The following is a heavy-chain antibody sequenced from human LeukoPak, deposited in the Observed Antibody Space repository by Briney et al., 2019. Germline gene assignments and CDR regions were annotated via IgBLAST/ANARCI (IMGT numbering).Heavy chain of an antibody. CDR1: GGSISSYY. CDR3: TRGDGY. J-gene: IGHJ4*02. Sequence: PSETLSPTCTVSGGSISSYYWSWIRQPPGKGLKWIGNIYYSGYTTYSPSLRSRVTISVDTSKNQFSLKLSSVTAADTAVYYCTRGDGYWGQGTLVTVSS. CDR2: IYYSGYT. V-gene: IGHV4-59*08.